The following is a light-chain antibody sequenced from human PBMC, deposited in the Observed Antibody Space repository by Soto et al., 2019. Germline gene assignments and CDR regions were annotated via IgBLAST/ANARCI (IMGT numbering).Light chain of an antibody. J-gene: IGKJ5*01. V-gene: IGKV1-5*03. Sequence: DIQMTQSPSTLSASVGDRVTITCRASQSVRSWLAWYQQKPGKAPKLLISKASSLESGVPSRFSGSGSGTGFTLTISSLQPDDFATYFCQQYNYYPTFGQGTRLEI. CDR2: KAS. CDR3: QQYNYYPT. CDR1: QSVRSW.